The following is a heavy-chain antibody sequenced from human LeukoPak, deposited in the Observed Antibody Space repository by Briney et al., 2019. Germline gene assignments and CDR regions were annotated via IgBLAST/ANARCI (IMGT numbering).Heavy chain of an antibody. CDR3: ARARYCSGGSCYAEY. D-gene: IGHD2-15*01. J-gene: IGHJ4*02. CDR1: GYIFTTYW. Sequence: GESLNISCKGSGYIFTTYWIGWVRQTPGKGLGWVGIIYPGDSDTRYSPSFQGKVTISADKSISTAYLQWRSLKASDTAMYYCARARYCSGGSCYAEYWGQGTLVTVSS. CDR2: IYPGDSDT. V-gene: IGHV5-51*06.